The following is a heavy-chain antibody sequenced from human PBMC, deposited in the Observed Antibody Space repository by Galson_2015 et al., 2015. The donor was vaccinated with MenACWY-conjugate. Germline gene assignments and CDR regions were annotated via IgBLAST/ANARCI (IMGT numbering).Heavy chain of an antibody. D-gene: IGHD4-23*01. CDR1: GFTFSSYA. CDR3: ATKRRRGAVVTPVDY. J-gene: IGHJ4*02. CDR2: ISGSGGST. V-gene: IGHV3-23*01. Sequence: SLRLSCAASGFTFSSYAMSWVRQAPGRGLEWVSAISGSGGSTYYADSVKGRFTISRDNSKNTLYLQMNSLRAEDTAVYYCATKRRRGAVVTPVDYWGQGTLVTVSS.